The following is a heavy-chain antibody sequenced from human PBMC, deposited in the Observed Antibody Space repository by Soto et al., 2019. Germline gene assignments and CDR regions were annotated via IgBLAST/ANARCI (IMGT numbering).Heavy chain of an antibody. CDR2: LYYSGNT. J-gene: IGHJ6*02. Sequence: QMQLQESGPGVVKPSETLSLTCTVSGASISTYYWTCIRQAPGKGLEWIGYLYYSGNTNYNPSLKSRVPTSVDTSKNHVYLTLTSATAADTAVYFCARGGSEGGLDVWGQGTTVAVSS. D-gene: IGHD3-10*01. CDR3: ARGGSEGGLDV. V-gene: IGHV4-59*01. CDR1: GASISTYY.